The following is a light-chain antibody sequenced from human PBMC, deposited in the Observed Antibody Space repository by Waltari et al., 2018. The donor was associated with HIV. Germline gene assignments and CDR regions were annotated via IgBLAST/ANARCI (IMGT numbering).Light chain of an antibody. J-gene: IGLJ2*01. Sequence: QSALTQPASVSGSPGQSITISCTGTSSDIGAYNYVSSYQQYPGKAPNFMIYDVSDRPSGVSNRFSASKSGNTASLTISGLRAEDAADYYCSSYTSSSTLVVFGGGTKLTVL. V-gene: IGLV2-14*03. CDR3: SSYTSSSTLVV. CDR1: SSDIGAYNY. CDR2: DVS.